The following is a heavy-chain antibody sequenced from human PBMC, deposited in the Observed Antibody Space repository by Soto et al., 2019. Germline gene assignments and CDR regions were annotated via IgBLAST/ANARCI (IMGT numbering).Heavy chain of an antibody. CDR3: ARAFRDYGLSYYYYYMDV. D-gene: IGHD4-17*01. V-gene: IGHV3-13*01. CDR2: IGTAGDT. J-gene: IGHJ6*03. CDR1: GFTFSSYD. Sequence: PGGSLRLSCAASGFTFSSYDMHWVRQATGKGLEWVSAIGTAGDTYYPGSVKGRFTISRENAKNSLYLQMNSLRAGDTAVYYCARAFRDYGLSYYYYYMDVWGKGTTVTVSS.